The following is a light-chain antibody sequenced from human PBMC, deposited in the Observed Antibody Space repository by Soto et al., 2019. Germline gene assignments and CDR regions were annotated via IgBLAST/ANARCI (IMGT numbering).Light chain of an antibody. Sequence: EIVMTQSPATLSVSPGERATLSCRASQSVSSNLAWYQQKPGQAPRLLIHGASSRATGIPDRFSGSGSGTDFTLTISSLQPDDFATYYCQQYNNYSPWTFGQGTKVDI. CDR3: QQYNNYSPWT. CDR1: QSVSSN. CDR2: GAS. V-gene: IGKV3D-15*01. J-gene: IGKJ1*01.